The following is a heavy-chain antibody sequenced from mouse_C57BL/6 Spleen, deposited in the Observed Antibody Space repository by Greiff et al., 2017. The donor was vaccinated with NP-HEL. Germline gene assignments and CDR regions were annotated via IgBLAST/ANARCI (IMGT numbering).Heavy chain of an antibody. J-gene: IGHJ3*01. CDR2: IDPSDSYT. D-gene: IGHD2-2*01. CDR1: GYTFTSYW. Sequence: QVQLKQPGAELVMPGASVKLSCKASGYTFTSYWMHWVKQRPGQGLEWIGEIDPSDSYTNYNQKFKGKSTLTVDKSSSTAYMQLSSLTSEDSAVYYCARGYGYDGAWFAYWGQGTLVTVSA. CDR3: ARGYGYDGAWFAY. V-gene: IGHV1-69*01.